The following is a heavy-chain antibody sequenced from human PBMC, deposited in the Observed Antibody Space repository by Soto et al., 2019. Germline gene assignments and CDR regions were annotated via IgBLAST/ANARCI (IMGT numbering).Heavy chain of an antibody. CDR2: INAGNGNT. CDR3: ARYTNPFCFDP. V-gene: IGHV1-3*01. CDR1: GYTFSKYA. J-gene: IGHJ5*02. D-gene: IGHD1-1*01. Sequence: GASVKVSCKASGYTFSKYAIHWVRQAPGQGLEWMGWINAGNGNTKYSQRFQGRVTITRDTSDSTVYMELSSLRSEDTALYYCARYTNPFCFDPWGQRTPVSVSS.